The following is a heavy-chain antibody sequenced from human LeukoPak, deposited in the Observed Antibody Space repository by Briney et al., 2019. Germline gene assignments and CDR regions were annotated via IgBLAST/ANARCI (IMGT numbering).Heavy chain of an antibody. Sequence: ASVKVSCKASGYTFTGYYIHWVRQAPGQGLEWMGWINPNSGGTNYAQKFQGRVTMTRDTSISTAYMELSRLRSDDTAVYYCARDGTYDSSGYYYWGLDYWGQGTLVTVSS. CDR3: ARDGTYDSSGYYYWGLDY. J-gene: IGHJ4*02. CDR1: GYTFTGYY. CDR2: INPNSGGT. D-gene: IGHD3-22*01. V-gene: IGHV1-2*02.